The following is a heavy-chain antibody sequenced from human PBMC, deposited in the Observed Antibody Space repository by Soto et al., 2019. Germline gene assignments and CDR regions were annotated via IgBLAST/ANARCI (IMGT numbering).Heavy chain of an antibody. CDR1: GGSMTTGDQY. CDR3: ARELPQRQGRNMDV. CDR2: INHRGSL. J-gene: IGHJ6*02. V-gene: IGHV4-31*03. Sequence: SETLSLTCTVTGGSMTTGDQYWTWIRHRPGEGLEWFGYINHRGSLYYNPSLESRVSMSVDTSKNQFSLNLSSVTAADTAVYYCARELPQRQGRNMDVWGQGXTVTVSS. D-gene: IGHD1-1*01.